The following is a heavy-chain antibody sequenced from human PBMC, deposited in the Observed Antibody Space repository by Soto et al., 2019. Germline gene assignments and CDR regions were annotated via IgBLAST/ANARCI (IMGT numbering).Heavy chain of an antibody. J-gene: IGHJ4*02. CDR2: ISSSSSYI. D-gene: IGHD3-22*01. V-gene: IGHV3-21*01. CDR1: GFTFSSYS. CDR3: ASVDSSGYYYAY. Sequence: GGSLRLSCAAPGFTFSSYSMNWVRQVPGKGLEWVSSISSSSSYIYYADSVKGRFTISRDNAKNSLYLQMNSLRAEDTAVYYCASVDSSGYYYAYWGQGTLVTVSS.